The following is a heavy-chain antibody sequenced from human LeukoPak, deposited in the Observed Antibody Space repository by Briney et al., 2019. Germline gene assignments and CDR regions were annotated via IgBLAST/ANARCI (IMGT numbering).Heavy chain of an antibody. V-gene: IGHV1-46*03. CDR3: ARDTNWGPRFDY. J-gene: IGHJ4*02. CDR1: GYTFTSYC. Sequence: ASVKVSCKASGYTFTSYCMHWVRQAPGQGLEWMGIINPSGGSTSYAQKFQGRVTMTRDTSTSTVYMELSSLRSEDTAVYYCARDTNWGPRFDYWGQGTLVTVSS. D-gene: IGHD7-27*01. CDR2: INPSGGST.